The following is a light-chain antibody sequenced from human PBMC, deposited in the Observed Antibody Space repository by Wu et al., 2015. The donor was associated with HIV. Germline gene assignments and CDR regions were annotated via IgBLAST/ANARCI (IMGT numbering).Light chain of an antibody. J-gene: IGKJ1*01. V-gene: IGKV3-15*01. Sequence: EIEMTQSPATLSMSPGERATLSCRASQSVSSYLAWYQQKPGQAPRLLIYSASPRATGIPARFSGSGSGTEFTLTISSLQSEDFAVYYCQQYKNWPRTFGQGTKVEIK. CDR1: QSVSSY. CDR2: SAS. CDR3: QQYKNWPRT.